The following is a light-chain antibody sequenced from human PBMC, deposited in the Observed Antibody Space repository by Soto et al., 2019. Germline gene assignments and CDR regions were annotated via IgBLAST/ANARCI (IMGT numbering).Light chain of an antibody. CDR3: CSYAGSSTWV. J-gene: IGLJ3*02. Sequence: QSALTQPASVSGSPGQLITISCTGTSSDVGSDKVVSWYQQHPGKAPKLLIYEDNKWPSGVSDRFSGSKSGNTASLTISGLQAEDEADYYCCSYAGSSTWVFGGGTKVTVL. CDR1: SSDVGSDKV. CDR2: EDN. V-gene: IGLV2-23*01.